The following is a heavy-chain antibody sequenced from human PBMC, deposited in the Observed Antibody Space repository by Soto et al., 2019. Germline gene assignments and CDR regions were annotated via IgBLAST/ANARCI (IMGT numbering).Heavy chain of an antibody. CDR3: ASNGYYYVSTCYYFCV. CDR2: IYYSGMT. J-gene: IGHJ4*02. Sequence: KPSETLSLTCTVSGGSVSSTNHYWGWIRQPPGKGLEWIGDIYYSGMTRYNPSLKSRVTISVDTSKDQFSLKLRSVTAADTAVYNCASNGYYYVSTCYYFCVRGQGTQVPASS. D-gene: IGHD3-22*01. CDR1: GGSVSSTNHY. V-gene: IGHV4-39*01.